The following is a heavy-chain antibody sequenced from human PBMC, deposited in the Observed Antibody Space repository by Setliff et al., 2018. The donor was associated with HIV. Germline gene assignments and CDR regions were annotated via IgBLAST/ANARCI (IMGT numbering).Heavy chain of an antibody. CDR3: ARRRIQHWGYWYFDL. CDR2: INPNSGGT. Sequence: ASVKVSCKASGYTFTGYYMHWVRQAPGQGLEWMGRINPNSGGTNYAQKFQGRVTMTRDTSISTAYMELSRLRSDDTAVYYCARRRIQHWGYWYFDLWGRGTLGTSPQ. J-gene: IGHJ2*01. CDR1: GYTFTGYY. D-gene: IGHD5-18*01. V-gene: IGHV1-2*06.